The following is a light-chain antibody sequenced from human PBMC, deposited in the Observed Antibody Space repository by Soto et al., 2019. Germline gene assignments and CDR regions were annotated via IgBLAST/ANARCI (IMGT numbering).Light chain of an antibody. V-gene: IGKV3-20*01. CDR1: ESISRDY. CDR2: GAS. CDR3: QQYGGVPYT. Sequence: EIVLTQSPGTLSLSPGQRATLSCRASESISRDYLACYQQRLGQAPRLLIYGASSGATGIPDRFSGSGSGTDFPLTISRLEPEDFAIYYCQQYGGVPYTFGQGNKLEIK. J-gene: IGKJ2*01.